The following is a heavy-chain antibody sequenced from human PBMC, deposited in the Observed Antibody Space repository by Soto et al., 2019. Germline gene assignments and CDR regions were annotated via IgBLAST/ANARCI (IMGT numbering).Heavy chain of an antibody. CDR1: GFTFNIYA. D-gene: IGHD1-20*01. CDR2: TGATGRTT. V-gene: IGHV3-23*01. CDR3: ATVHNSSRSFDY. J-gene: IGHJ4*02. Sequence: GGSLRLSCAASGFTFNIYAMTWVRQAPGKGLEWVSTTGATGRTTYYSDAVKGRFTVSRDNSKNTLDLRMSNLRAEDTAVYYCATVHNSSRSFDYWGQGTLVTVSS.